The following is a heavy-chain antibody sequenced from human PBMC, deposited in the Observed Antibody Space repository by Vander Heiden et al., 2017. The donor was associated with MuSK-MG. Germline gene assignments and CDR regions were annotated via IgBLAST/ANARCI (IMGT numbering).Heavy chain of an antibody. Sequence: QVQLQESGPGLVKPSQTLSPTCTVSDASVSSGSYSWSWIRQPAGKALEWIGRIYSGGRTNYNPSLKSRVTMSVDTSKNQFSLKLSSVTAADTAVYYCAKSRDSTSYGYFGYWDQGALVTVSS. CDR3: AKSRDSTSYGYFGY. D-gene: IGHD3-22*01. CDR1: DASVSSGSYS. V-gene: IGHV4-61*02. CDR2: IYSGGRT. J-gene: IGHJ4*02.